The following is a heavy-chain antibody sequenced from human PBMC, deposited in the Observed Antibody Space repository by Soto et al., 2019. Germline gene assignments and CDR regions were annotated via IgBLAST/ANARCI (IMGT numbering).Heavy chain of an antibody. CDR1: GFTFSSYG. V-gene: IGHV3-33*01. J-gene: IGHJ4*02. CDR2: VWYDEKTK. D-gene: IGHD6-13*01. CDR3: ARDPGYSDIWFPLYDFVY. Sequence: QVQLVESGGGVVQPGRSLRLSCAASGFTFSSYGMHWVRQAPGKGLEWVAVVWYDEKTKYYADSVKGRFTISRDNSKNTLYLQLNSLRAEDTAVYFCARDPGYSDIWFPLYDFVYWGQGTLVTVSS.